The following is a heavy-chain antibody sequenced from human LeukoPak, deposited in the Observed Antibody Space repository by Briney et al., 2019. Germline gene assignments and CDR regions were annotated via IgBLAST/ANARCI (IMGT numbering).Heavy chain of an antibody. D-gene: IGHD1-26*01. CDR3: ARGYLSGSYSPAIIDY. Sequence: SETLSPTCAVYGGSFSGYYWSWIRQPPGKGLEWIGEINHSGSTNYNPSLKSRVTISVDTSKNQFSLKLSSVTAADTAVYYCARGYLSGSYSPAIIDYWGQGTLVTVSS. CDR2: INHSGST. CDR1: GGSFSGYY. V-gene: IGHV4-34*01. J-gene: IGHJ4*02.